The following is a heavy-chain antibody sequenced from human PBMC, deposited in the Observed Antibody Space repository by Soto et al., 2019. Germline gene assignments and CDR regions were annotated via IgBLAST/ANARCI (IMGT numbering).Heavy chain of an antibody. Sequence: QVQLVQSGAEVKKPGSSVKVSCKASGGTFDNYAITWVRQAPGQGLEWMGGIIPMLDSANYAEKFQDRVTITADESTSTAYMEVSSLRSEDTAMYYCARTYHNDIGGKTYFYYGMDVWGQGTTVTVSS. CDR2: IIPMLDSA. CDR1: GGTFDNYA. CDR3: ARTYHNDIGGKTYFYYGMDV. J-gene: IGHJ6*02. V-gene: IGHV1-69*12. D-gene: IGHD3-22*01.